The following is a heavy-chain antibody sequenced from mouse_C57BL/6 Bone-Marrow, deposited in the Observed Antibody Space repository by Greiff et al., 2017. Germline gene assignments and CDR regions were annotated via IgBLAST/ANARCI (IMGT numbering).Heavy chain of an antibody. CDR2: IRNKANGYTT. Sequence: EVQLQQSGGGLVQPGGSLSLSCAASGFTFTDYYMSWVRQPPGKALEWLGFIRNKANGYTTEYSASVKGRFTISRDNSQSILYLQMNALRAEDSATYYCARFYSNSYYFDYWGQGTTLTVSS. V-gene: IGHV7-3*01. CDR1: GFTFTDYY. J-gene: IGHJ2*01. D-gene: IGHD2-5*01. CDR3: ARFYSNSYYFDY.